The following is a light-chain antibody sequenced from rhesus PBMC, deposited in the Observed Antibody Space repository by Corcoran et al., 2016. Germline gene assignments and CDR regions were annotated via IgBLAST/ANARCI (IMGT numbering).Light chain of an antibody. Sequence: DIQMTQSPSSLSASVGDTVTITCRASQSISIWLAWYQQKPGKAPKFLIYKASTLQSGVPSRLSGNGSWTDFILTINSLQSEDFATYYCQQYSSSPRTFGQGTKVEIK. V-gene: IGKV1-22*01. CDR1: QSISIW. CDR3: QQYSSSPRT. CDR2: KAS. J-gene: IGKJ1*01.